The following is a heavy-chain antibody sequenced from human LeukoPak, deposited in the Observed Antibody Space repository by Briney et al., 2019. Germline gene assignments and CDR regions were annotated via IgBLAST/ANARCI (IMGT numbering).Heavy chain of an antibody. D-gene: IGHD4-17*01. CDR1: GYTFTGYY. V-gene: IGHV1-2*02. J-gene: IGHJ5*02. CDR3: ARVAYGDYVENWFDP. CDR2: INPNSGGT. Sequence: ASVKVSCKASGYTFTGYYMHWVRRAPGQGLEWMGWINPNSGGTNYAQKFQGRVTMTRDTSISTAYMELSRLRSDDTAVYYCARVAYGDYVENWFDPWGQGTLVTVSS.